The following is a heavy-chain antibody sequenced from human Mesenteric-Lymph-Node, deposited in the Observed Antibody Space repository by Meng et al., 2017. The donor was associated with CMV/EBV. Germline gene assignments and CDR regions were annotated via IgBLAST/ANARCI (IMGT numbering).Heavy chain of an antibody. CDR3: ARSVVSSTSRGWTYFYYGMDV. CDR1: GYTFTIYH. J-gene: IGHJ6*02. D-gene: IGHD2-2*01. V-gene: IGHV1-46*01. CDR2: INPTGGST. Sequence: ASVKVSCKASGYTFTIYHMHWVRQAPGQGLEWMGIINPTGGSTTYAQKFQGRVTMTRDTSTSTVYMQLSGLRSEDTAVYYCARSVVSSTSRGWTYFYYGMDVWGQGTTVTVSS.